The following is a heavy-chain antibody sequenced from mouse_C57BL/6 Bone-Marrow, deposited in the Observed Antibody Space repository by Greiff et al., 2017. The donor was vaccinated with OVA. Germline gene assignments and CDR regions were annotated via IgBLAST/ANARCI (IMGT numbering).Heavy chain of an antibody. D-gene: IGHD2-3*01. Sequence: VQLQQPGAELVMPGASVKLSCKASGYTFTSYWMPWVKQRPGQGLEWIGEIDPSDSYTNYNQQFKGKSTLTVDKSSITAYMQLSSLTSEDSAVYYCASDGYPAWFAYWGQGTLVTVSA. V-gene: IGHV1-69*01. CDR2: IDPSDSYT. CDR3: ASDGYPAWFAY. J-gene: IGHJ3*01. CDR1: GYTFTSYW.